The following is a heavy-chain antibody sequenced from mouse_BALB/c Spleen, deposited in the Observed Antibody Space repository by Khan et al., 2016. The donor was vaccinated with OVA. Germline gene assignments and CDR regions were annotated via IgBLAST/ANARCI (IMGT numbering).Heavy chain of an antibody. CDR2: ISYSGGT. Sequence: EVQLQESGPCLVKPSQTLSLTCSVTGDSITSGYWNWIRKFPGNKLEYMGYISYSGGTSYNPSLKSRITITRVTSKNQHYLQLNPMTTEDSAPYSCAETSEGGNYYFDYWGQGTTLTVSS. CDR1: GDSITSGY. D-gene: IGHD2-1*01. J-gene: IGHJ2*01. V-gene: IGHV3-8*02. CDR3: AETSEGGNYYFDY.